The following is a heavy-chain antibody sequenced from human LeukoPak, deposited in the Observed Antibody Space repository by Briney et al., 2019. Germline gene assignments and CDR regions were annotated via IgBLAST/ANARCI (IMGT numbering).Heavy chain of an antibody. V-gene: IGHV3-48*03. CDR1: GFTFSSYE. CDR3: ARDRGFSESNDYGDYADY. CDR2: TSSSGSTI. Sequence: PGGSLRLSCAASGFTFSSYEMNWVRQAPGKGLEWVSYTSSSGSTIYYADSVKGRFTISRDNAKNSLYLQMNSLRAEDTAVYYCARDRGFSESNDYGDYADYWGQGTLVAVSS. J-gene: IGHJ4*02. D-gene: IGHD4-17*01.